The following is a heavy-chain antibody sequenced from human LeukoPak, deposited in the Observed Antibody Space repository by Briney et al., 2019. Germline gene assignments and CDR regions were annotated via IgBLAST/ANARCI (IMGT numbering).Heavy chain of an antibody. V-gene: IGHV3-23*01. CDR3: AKDPTTVTTFNWFDP. Sequence: GGSLRLSCAAFGFTFSSYAMSWVRQAPVKGLEWVSAISGSGGSTYYADSVKGRFTISRDNSKNTLYLQMNSLRAEDTAVYYCAKDPTTVTTFNWFDPWGQGTLVTVSS. J-gene: IGHJ5*02. CDR2: ISGSGGST. D-gene: IGHD4-17*01. CDR1: GFTFSSYA.